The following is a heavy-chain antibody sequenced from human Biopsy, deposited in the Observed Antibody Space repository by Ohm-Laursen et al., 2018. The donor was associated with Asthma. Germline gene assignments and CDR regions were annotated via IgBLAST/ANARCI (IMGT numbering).Heavy chain of an antibody. CDR1: GFSFGSFG. CDR3: ASRGGDFWSGYYMDY. J-gene: IGHJ4*02. CDR2: ISFDGRYE. V-gene: IGHV3-30*03. D-gene: IGHD3-3*01. Sequence: SLRLSCSASGFSFGSFGMHWVRQVPGKGPEWVALISFDGRYEYYADSVKGRFTISRDNPMKRLYLQMSSLTAVDTAVYYCASRGGDFWSGYYMDYWGQGTLVTVSS.